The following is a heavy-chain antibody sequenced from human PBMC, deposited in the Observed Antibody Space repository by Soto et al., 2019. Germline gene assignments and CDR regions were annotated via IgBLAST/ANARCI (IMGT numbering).Heavy chain of an antibody. J-gene: IGHJ4*02. V-gene: IGHV1-69*02. CDR1: GCTFSSYT. CDR2: IIPILGIA. D-gene: IGHD3-22*01. CDR3: ARVGQYYYDSSGYPFDY. Sequence: ASVKVSCKASGCTFSSYTISWVRQAPGQGLEWMGRIIPILGIANYAQKFQGRVTITADKSTSTAYMELSSLRSEDTAVYYCARVGQYYYDSSGYPFDYWGQGTLVTVSS.